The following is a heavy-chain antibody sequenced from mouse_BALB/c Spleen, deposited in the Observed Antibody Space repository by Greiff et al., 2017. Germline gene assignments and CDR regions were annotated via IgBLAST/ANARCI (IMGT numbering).Heavy chain of an antibody. V-gene: IGHV5-12-1*01. D-gene: IGHD3-2*01. CDR1: GFAFSSYD. CDR2: ISSGGGST. J-gene: IGHJ3*01. Sequence: EVQVVESGGGLVKPGGSLKLSCAASGFAFSSYDMSWVRQTPEKRLEWVAYISSGGGSTYYPDTVKGRFTISRDNAKNTLYLQMSSLKSEDTAMYYCAKTARATAWFAYWGQGTLVTVSA. CDR3: AKTARATAWFAY.